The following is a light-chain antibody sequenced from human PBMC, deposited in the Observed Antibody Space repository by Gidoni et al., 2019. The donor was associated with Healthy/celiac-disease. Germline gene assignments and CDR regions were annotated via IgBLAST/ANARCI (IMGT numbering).Light chain of an antibody. CDR1: SLRSYY. V-gene: IGLV3-19*01. CDR3: NSRDSSGNHLGV. CDR2: GKN. Sequence: SSELTQDPAVSVFLVQTVRITCQGDSLRSYYASWYQQKPGQAPVLVIYGKNNRPAGIPDRFSGASSGNTASLTITGAQAEDEADYYCNSRDSSGNHLGVFGGGTKLTVL. J-gene: IGLJ2*01.